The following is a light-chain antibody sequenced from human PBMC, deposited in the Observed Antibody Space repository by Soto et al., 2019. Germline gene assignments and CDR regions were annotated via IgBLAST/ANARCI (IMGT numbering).Light chain of an antibody. V-gene: IGKV1-5*01. CDR3: QQYNSYSQT. CDR1: QSISSW. CDR2: DAS. Sequence: DIQMTQSPSTLSASVGDRVTITCRASQSISSWLAWYQQKPGKAPKLLIYDASSVESGVPSRFSGSGSGTEFPLTISSLQPDDFASYYCQQYNSYSQTFGQGTKVEIK. J-gene: IGKJ1*01.